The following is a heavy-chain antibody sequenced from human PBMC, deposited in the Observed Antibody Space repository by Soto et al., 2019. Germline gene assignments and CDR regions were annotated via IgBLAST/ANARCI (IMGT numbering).Heavy chain of an antibody. CDR2: INHSGST. CDR1: GGSFSGYY. D-gene: IGHD2-2*01. V-gene: IGHV4-34*01. CDR3: ARGRDIVVVPAAMLGSIWFDP. Sequence: QVQLQQWGAGLLKPSETLSLTCAVYGGSFSGYYWSWIRQPPGKGLEWIGEINHSGSTNYNPSLKSRVTISVDTSKNQFSRKLSSVTAADTAVYYCARGRDIVVVPAAMLGSIWFDPWGQGTLVTVSS. J-gene: IGHJ5*02.